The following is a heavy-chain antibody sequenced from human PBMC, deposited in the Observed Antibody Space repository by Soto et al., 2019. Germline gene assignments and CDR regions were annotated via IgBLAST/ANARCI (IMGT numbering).Heavy chain of an antibody. CDR1: DYSISSTNW. D-gene: IGHD1-26*01. CDR3: AKTGPEGSPPVGQFGMDV. Sequence: QVQLQEWGPGLVKPSDTLSLTCAVSDYSISSTNWWAWIRRPPGMGLEWIGFIYYRGTTYYNPTLKSRVTMSIDTSKNQSSRKLNSVTAVDTAVYYCAKTGPEGSPPVGQFGMDVWGPGTTVTVSS. CDR2: IYYRGTT. V-gene: IGHV4-28*01. J-gene: IGHJ6*02.